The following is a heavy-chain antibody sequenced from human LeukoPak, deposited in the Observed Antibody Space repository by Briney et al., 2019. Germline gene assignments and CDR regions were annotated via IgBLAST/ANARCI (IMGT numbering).Heavy chain of an antibody. CDR2: ISGSSSYI. J-gene: IGHJ3*01. CDR3: ARALYYYDSSGYSHDAFDL. D-gene: IGHD3-22*01. V-gene: IGHV3-21*01. Sequence: GGSLRLSCAASGFTFSSYAMSWVRQAPGKGLEWVSAISGSSSYIYYADSVKGRFTISRDNAKNSLYLQMNNLRAEDTAVYYCARALYYYDSSGYSHDAFDLWGQGTMVTVSS. CDR1: GFTFSSYA.